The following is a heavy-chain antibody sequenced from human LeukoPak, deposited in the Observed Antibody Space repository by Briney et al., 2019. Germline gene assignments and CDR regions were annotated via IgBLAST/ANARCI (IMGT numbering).Heavy chain of an antibody. CDR3: ARNGYSGYDFLDY. V-gene: IGHV3-48*03. D-gene: IGHD5-12*01. CDR2: ISSSGGTI. Sequence: GGSLRLSCAASGFTFSSYEMNWVRQAPGKGLEWVSYISSSGGTIYYADSVKGRFTISRDNAKNSLYLQMNSLRAEDTAVYYCARNGYSGYDFLDYWGQGTLVTVSS. J-gene: IGHJ4*02. CDR1: GFTFSSYE.